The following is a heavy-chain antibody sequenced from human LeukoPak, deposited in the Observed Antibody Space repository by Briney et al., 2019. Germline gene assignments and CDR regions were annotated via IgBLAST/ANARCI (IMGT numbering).Heavy chain of an antibody. CDR1: GFTFSSYG. D-gene: IGHD3-16*02. CDR3: ASGPEPDSETFSLFYVWGSYRTYYFDY. Sequence: TGGSLRLSCAASGFTFSSYGMIWVRQAPGKGLEWVSAVSGSGGSTYYADSVKGRFTISRDNAKNSLYLQMNSLRAEDTAVYYCASGPEPDSETFSLFYVWGSYRTYYFDYWGQGTLVTVSS. CDR2: VSGSGGST. J-gene: IGHJ4*02. V-gene: IGHV3-23*01.